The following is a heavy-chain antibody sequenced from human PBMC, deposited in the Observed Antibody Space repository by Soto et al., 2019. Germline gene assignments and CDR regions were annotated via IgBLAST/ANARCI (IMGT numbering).Heavy chain of an antibody. J-gene: IGHJ5*02. Sequence: EVQLVESGGGLVQPGGSLRLSCAASGFTFSSYSMNWVRQAPWKGLEWVSYISSSSSTIYYADSVKGRFTISRDNAKNSLYLQMNSLRAEDTAVYYCARDAIVVVPAATKYYNWFDPWGQGTLVTVSS. CDR3: ARDAIVVVPAATKYYNWFDP. D-gene: IGHD2-2*01. V-gene: IGHV3-48*01. CDR2: ISSSSSTI. CDR1: GFTFSSYS.